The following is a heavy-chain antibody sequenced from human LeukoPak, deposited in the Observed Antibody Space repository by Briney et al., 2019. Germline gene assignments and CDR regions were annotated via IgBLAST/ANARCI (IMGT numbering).Heavy chain of an antibody. V-gene: IGHV3-23*01. CDR1: GFTFSSYA. D-gene: IGHD3-10*01. CDR2: ISGSGGST. Sequence: PGGSLRLSCAASGFTFSSYAMSWVRQAPGKGLEWVSAISGSGGSTYYADSVKGRFTVSRDNSKNTLYLQMNSLRAEDTAVYYCAKVGSRWFGELFVDYWGQGTLVTVSS. J-gene: IGHJ4*02. CDR3: AKVGSRWFGELFVDY.